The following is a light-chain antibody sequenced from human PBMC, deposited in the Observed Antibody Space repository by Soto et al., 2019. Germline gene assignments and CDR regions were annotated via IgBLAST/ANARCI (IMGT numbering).Light chain of an antibody. Sequence: QSVLTQPASVSGSPGQSITISCTGTSSDVGGYNLVSWYQQHPGKAPKLMIYEGNKRPSGVSNRFSGSKSGNTASLTISGLQAEDEADYYCCSYAGSRTLVFGGGTKVTVL. CDR1: SSDVGGYNL. CDR2: EGN. CDR3: CSYAGSRTLV. V-gene: IGLV2-23*01. J-gene: IGLJ3*02.